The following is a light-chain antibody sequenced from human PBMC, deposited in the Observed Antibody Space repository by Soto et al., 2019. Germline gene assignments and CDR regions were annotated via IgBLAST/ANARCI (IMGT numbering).Light chain of an antibody. V-gene: IGKV3-15*01. CDR2: GAS. Sequence: EIVMTQSPATLSVSPGERATISCRASESVSSNLAWYQQKPGQAPRLLMYGASTRATGIPARFSGSGSGTEFTLTITSLQPEDFAVYYCQQYNYLITFGQGTRLEI. CDR3: QQYNYLIT. CDR1: ESVSSN. J-gene: IGKJ5*01.